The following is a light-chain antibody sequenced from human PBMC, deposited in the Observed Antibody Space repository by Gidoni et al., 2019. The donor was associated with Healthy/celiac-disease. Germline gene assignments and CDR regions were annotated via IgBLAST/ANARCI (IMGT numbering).Light chain of an antibody. CDR1: PSVLYSSHNKNY. CDR3: QQYYSTGFT. CDR2: WAS. J-gene: IGKJ3*01. Sequence: EIVMTQSPDTLAGSLGERATINCKSSPSVLYSSHNKNYLAWYQQKPGQPPKLLIYWASTRESGVPDRFSGSGSGTDFTLTISSLQAEDVAVYYCQQYYSTGFTFGPGTKVDIK. V-gene: IGKV4-1*01.